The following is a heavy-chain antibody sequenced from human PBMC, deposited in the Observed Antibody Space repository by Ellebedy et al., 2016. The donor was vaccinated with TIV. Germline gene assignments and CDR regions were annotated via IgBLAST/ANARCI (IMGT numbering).Heavy chain of an antibody. Sequence: GGSLRLSXAASGFTFSSYGIHWVRQAPGKGLEWVALISYDGNEKFYADSVKGRFTISRDKPKNTVYLQMNSLRTDDTAVYSCARVVTSYGMDIWGQGTTVTVSS. D-gene: IGHD2-21*01. V-gene: IGHV3-30*03. CDR1: GFTFSSYG. J-gene: IGHJ6*02. CDR3: ARVVTSYGMDI. CDR2: ISYDGNEK.